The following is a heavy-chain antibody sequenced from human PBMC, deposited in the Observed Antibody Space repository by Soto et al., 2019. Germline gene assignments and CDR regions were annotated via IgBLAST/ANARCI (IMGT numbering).Heavy chain of an antibody. Sequence: GGSLRLSWAASGFTFSIYGMHWVRQDPGKGLEWVAVIWYDGSNKYYADSVKGRFTISRDNSKNTLYLQMNSLRAEDTAVYYCARDHVYGGNSILDYWGQGTLVTVSS. V-gene: IGHV3-33*01. CDR1: GFTFSIYG. CDR2: IWYDGSNK. D-gene: IGHD2-21*02. J-gene: IGHJ4*02. CDR3: ARDHVYGGNSILDY.